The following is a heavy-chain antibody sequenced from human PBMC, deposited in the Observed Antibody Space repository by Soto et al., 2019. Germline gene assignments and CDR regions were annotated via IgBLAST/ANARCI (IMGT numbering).Heavy chain of an antibody. D-gene: IGHD3-16*01. J-gene: IGHJ6*03. CDR2: ISSSGSTI. V-gene: IGHV3-11*01. CDR1: GFTFSDYY. Sequence: GGSLRLSCAASGFTFSDYYMSWIRQAPGKGLEWVSYISSSGSTIYYADSVKGRFTISRDNAKNSLYLQMNSLRAEDTAVYYCARDYDPTYYDYIWGRSYYYMDVWGKGTTVTVSS. CDR3: ARDYDPTYYDYIWGRSYYYMDV.